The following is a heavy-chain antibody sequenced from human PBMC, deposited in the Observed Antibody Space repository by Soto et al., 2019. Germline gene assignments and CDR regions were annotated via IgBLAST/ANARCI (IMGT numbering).Heavy chain of an antibody. J-gene: IGHJ3*02. V-gene: IGHV4-30-4*01. CDR2: IYYIGST. Sequence: NPSETLSLTCTVSGGSISSGYYYWSWIRQPPGKGLEWIGYIYYIGSTYYNPSLKSRVTISVDTSKNQFSLKLSSVTAADTAVYYCARVIIFSGDDASDIWGQGTMLTV. CDR3: ARVIIFSGDDASDI. CDR1: GGSISSGYYY. D-gene: IGHD2-15*01.